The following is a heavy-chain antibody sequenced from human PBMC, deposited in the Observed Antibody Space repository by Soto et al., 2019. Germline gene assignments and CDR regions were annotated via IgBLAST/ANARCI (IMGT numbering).Heavy chain of an antibody. V-gene: IGHV1-69*02. D-gene: IGHD2-21*02. CDR1: GGTFSSYT. CDR2: IIPILGIA. CDR3: AAYCGGDCYSDGY. J-gene: IGHJ4*02. Sequence: QVQLMQSGAEVKKPGSSVKVSCKASGGTFSSYTISWVRQAPGQGLEWMGRIIPILGIANYAQKFQGRVTITADKSTSTAYMELSSLRSEDTAVYYCAAYCGGDCYSDGYWGQGTLVTVSS.